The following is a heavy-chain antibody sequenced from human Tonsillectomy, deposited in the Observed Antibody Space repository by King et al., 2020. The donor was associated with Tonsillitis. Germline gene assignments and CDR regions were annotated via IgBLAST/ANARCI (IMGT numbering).Heavy chain of an antibody. CDR1: GFTFGNYA. D-gene: IGHD5-12*01. CDR2: LSGSGGST. J-gene: IGHJ4*02. CDR3: ARTYYSGYDFPTPDY. V-gene: IGHV3-23*04. Sequence: VQLVESGGGLVQPGGSLRLSCAASGFTFGNYAMSWVRQAPGKGLEWVSALSGSGGSTYYADSVKGRFTISGDNSKNTRYLQMSSLRAEDTARYYCARTYYSGYDFPTPDYWGQGTLVTVSS.